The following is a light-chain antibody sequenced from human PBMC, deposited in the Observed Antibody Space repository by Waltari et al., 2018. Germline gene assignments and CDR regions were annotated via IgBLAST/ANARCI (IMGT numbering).Light chain of an antibody. V-gene: IGKV3-15*01. J-gene: IGKJ1*01. Sequence: EIVMTQSPATLSVSPGERATLSCRASQSVSSNLAWYQQKPGPAPRLLIYGASTRATGIPARFSGSGSGTEFTLTISSLQSEDFAVYYCQQYNNWLGVTFGQGTKVEIK. CDR3: QQYNNWLGVT. CDR2: GAS. CDR1: QSVSSN.